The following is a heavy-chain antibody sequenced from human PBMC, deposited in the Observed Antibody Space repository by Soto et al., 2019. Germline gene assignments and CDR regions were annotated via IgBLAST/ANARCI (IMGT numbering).Heavy chain of an antibody. CDR3: ARVQTSGYYGMDV. Sequence: GGSLRLSCAASGFTFSSYDMHWVRQATGKGLEWASAIGTAGDTYYPGSVKGRFTISRENAKNSLYLQMNSLRAEDTAVYYCARVQTSGYYGMDVWGQGTTVTVSS. V-gene: IGHV3-13*01. J-gene: IGHJ6*02. CDR1: GFTFSSYD. D-gene: IGHD3-10*01. CDR2: IGTAGDT.